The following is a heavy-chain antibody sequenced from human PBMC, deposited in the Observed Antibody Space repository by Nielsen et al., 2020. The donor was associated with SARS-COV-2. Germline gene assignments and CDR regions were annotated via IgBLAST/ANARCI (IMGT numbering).Heavy chain of an antibody. J-gene: IGHJ6*02. V-gene: IGHV3-11*06. Sequence: RQAPGKGLEWVSYISSSSSYTNYADSVKGRFTISRDNAKNSLYLQMNSLRAEDTAVYYCARDLKYYDFWSGYPTYWGYYGMDVWGQGTTVTVSS. D-gene: IGHD3-3*01. CDR3: ARDLKYYDFWSGYPTYWGYYGMDV. CDR2: ISSSSSYT.